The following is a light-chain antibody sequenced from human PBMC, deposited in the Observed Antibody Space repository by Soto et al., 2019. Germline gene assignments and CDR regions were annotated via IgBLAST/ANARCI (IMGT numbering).Light chain of an antibody. CDR3: SSYASSNTLL. CDR1: SRDVGGYNF. J-gene: IGLJ2*01. CDR2: DVS. Sequence: QSALTQPASVSGSPGQSITISCTGTSRDVGGYNFVSWYQQHPGKAPKLMIYDVSIRPSGVSNRFSGSKSGNTASLTISGLQAEDEADYYCSSYASSNTLLFGGGTKLTVL. V-gene: IGLV2-14*03.